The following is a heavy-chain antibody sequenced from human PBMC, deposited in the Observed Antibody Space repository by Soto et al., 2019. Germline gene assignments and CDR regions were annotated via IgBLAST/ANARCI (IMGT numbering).Heavy chain of an antibody. D-gene: IGHD6-19*01. CDR2: IYHGGTT. J-gene: IGHJ4*01. CDR1: VYSISSGSY. Sequence: SETLSITCTVSVYSISSGSYGAWIRQPPGKGPEWIASIYHGGTTFYNPSLKSRITISVDTSNNQFSLKLTSVTAADTAVYYCARVNVMVVAGSTFDYWGHGTMVTVSS. V-gene: IGHV4-38-2*02. CDR3: ARVNVMVVAGSTFDY.